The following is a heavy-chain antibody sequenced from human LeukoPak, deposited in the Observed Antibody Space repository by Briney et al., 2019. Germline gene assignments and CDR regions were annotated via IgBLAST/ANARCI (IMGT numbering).Heavy chain of an antibody. V-gene: IGHV3-30-3*01. CDR1: GFTFSDYY. CDR2: ISYDGSNK. CDR3: ARGPPPEYSSGWYFDY. D-gene: IGHD6-19*01. J-gene: IGHJ4*02. Sequence: GGSLRLSCAASGFTFSDYYMTWIRQAPGKGLEWVAVISYDGSNKYYADSVKGRFTISRDNSKNTLYLQMNSLRAEDTAVYYCARGPPPEYSSGWYFDYWGQGTLVTVSS.